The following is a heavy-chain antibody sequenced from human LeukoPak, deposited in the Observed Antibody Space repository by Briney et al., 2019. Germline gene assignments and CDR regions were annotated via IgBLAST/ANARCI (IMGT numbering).Heavy chain of an antibody. CDR1: GVSISSDNW. J-gene: IGHJ4*02. CDR2: THRSGDT. V-gene: IGHV4/OR15-8*02. CDR3: ATRHHSRTYMVPLDS. Sequence: PSETLSLTCAVYGVSISSDNWWTWVRQPPGKGLEWIRETHRSGDTKYNPSLNGRVTISMDNSKNQLSLNLISVTAADTAIYFCATRHHSRTYMVPLDSWGQGTLVTVSS. D-gene: IGHD3-10*01.